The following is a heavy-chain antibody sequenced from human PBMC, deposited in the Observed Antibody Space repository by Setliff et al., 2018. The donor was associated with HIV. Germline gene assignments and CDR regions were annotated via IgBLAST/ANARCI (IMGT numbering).Heavy chain of an antibody. CDR1: GGSVTSGNFY. J-gene: IGHJ6*02. Sequence: SETLSLTCNVSGGSVTSGNFYWGWIRQPPGKGLEWIGSIYYSGSTNYNPSLKSRVTISVDTSKNQFSLKLSSVTAADTAVYYCARGGLDYYYGMDVWGQGTTVTVSS. CDR2: IYYSGST. CDR3: ARGGLDYYYGMDV. V-gene: IGHV4-61*01.